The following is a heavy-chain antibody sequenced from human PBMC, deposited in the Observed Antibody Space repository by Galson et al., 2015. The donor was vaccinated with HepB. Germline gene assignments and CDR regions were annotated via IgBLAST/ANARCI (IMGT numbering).Heavy chain of an antibody. D-gene: IGHD6-19*01. CDR3: ARYAGYSSGWYGLDYGMDV. Sequence: SLRLSCAASGFTVSSNYMSWVRQAPGKGLEWVSVIYSGGSTYYADSVKGRFTISRDNSKNTLYLQMNSLRAEDTAVYYCARYAGYSSGWYGLDYGMDVWGQGTTVTVSS. CDR1: GFTVSSNY. V-gene: IGHV3-53*01. J-gene: IGHJ6*02. CDR2: IYSGGST.